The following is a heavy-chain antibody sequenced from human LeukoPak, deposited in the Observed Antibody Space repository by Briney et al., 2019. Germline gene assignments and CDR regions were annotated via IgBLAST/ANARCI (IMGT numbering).Heavy chain of an antibody. J-gene: IGHJ3*02. D-gene: IGHD3-9*01. CDR3: AKGPNYDILTGWRKTHNAFDI. CDR2: IRNDGGNK. Sequence: GGSLRLSCAASGFTFSSYGMHWVRQAPGKGLEWVAFIRNDGGNKYYADSVKGQFTISRDNSKNTLYLQMNNLRAEDTAVYYCAKGPNYDILTGWRKTHNAFDIWGQGTMVTVSS. CDR1: GFTFSSYG. V-gene: IGHV3-30*02.